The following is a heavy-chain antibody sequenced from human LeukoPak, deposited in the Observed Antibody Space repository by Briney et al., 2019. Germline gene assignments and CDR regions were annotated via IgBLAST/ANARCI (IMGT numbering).Heavy chain of an antibody. CDR2: IRYDGSNK. J-gene: IGHJ4*02. D-gene: IGHD3-22*01. V-gene: IGHV3-30*02. CDR3: AKDYDSSGYNSFDY. CDR1: GFSLSIAW. Sequence: GGSLRLSCAASGFSLSIAWMSWVRQAPGKGLEWVAFIRYDGSNKYYADSVKGRFTISRDNSKNTLYLQMNSLRAEDTAVYYCAKDYDSSGYNSFDYWGQGTLVTVSS.